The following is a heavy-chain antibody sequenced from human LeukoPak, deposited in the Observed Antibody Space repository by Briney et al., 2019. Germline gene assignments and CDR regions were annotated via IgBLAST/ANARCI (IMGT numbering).Heavy chain of an antibody. V-gene: IGHV5-51*01. CDR2: MYPGDSDT. J-gene: IGHJ3*02. D-gene: IGHD3-22*01. CDR1: GYSFTSYW. CDR3: ARDYHDSSGYSRDAFDI. Sequence: GESLKISCKASGYSFTSYWIGWVRQMPGKGLEWMGIMYPGDSDTRYSPSFQGQVTISADKSISTAYLQWSSLKASDTAMYYCARDYHDSSGYSRDAFDIWGQGTMVTVSS.